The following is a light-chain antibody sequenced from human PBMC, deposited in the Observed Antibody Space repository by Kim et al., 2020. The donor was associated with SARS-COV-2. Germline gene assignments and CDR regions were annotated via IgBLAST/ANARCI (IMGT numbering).Light chain of an antibody. CDR1: SSNIGSNH. Sequence: GQRVTISCSGISSNIGSNHVNWYQQLPGTAPKLLIYSNNQRPSGVPDRFSGSKSGTSAALAISGLQSDDEADYHCAAWDDSLNGYVFGIGTKVTVL. CDR2: SNN. J-gene: IGLJ1*01. V-gene: IGLV1-44*01. CDR3: AAWDDSLNGYV.